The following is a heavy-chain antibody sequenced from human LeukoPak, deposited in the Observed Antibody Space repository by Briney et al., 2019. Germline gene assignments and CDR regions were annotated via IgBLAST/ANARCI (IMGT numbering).Heavy chain of an antibody. CDR1: GYTFTGYY. CDR3: ARGSIVGATFDYFDY. J-gene: IGHJ4*02. CDR2: INPNSGGT. V-gene: IGHV1-2*02. Sequence: ASVKVSCKASGYTFTGYYMHWVRQAPGQGLEWMGWINPNSGGTNYAQKFQGRVTMTRGTSISTAYMDLSRLRSDDTAVYYCARGSIVGATFDYFDYWGQGTLVTVSS. D-gene: IGHD1-26*01.